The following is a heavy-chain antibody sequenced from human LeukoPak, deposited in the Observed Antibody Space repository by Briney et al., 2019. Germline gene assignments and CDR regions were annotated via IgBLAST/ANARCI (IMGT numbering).Heavy chain of an antibody. CDR2: TKHDGSEQ. CDR3: KSGGAAAGNFDY. V-gene: IGHV3-7*01. Sequence: GGSLRLSCAASGFTFTSYWMSWMRQAPGKGLQWVANTKHDGSEQYYVDSVKGRFTISRDNAKNSLYLQMNGLGVEDTAVYYCKSGGAAAGNFDYWGQGALVTVSS. CDR1: GFTFTSYW. D-gene: IGHD6-13*01. J-gene: IGHJ4*02.